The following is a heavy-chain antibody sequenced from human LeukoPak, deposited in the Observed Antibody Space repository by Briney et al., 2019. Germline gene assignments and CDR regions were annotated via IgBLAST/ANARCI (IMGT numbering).Heavy chain of an antibody. CDR2: IIPIFGTA. V-gene: IGHV1-69*13. D-gene: IGHD2-2*01. J-gene: IGHJ4*02. CDR1: GGTFSSYA. Sequence: SVKVSCKASGGTFSSYAISWVRQAPGQGLEWMGGIIPIFGTANYAQKFQGRVTITADESTSTAYMELSSLRSEDTAVYYCARGIVVVPADGSYFDYWGQGTLVTVSS. CDR3: ARGIVVVPADGSYFDY.